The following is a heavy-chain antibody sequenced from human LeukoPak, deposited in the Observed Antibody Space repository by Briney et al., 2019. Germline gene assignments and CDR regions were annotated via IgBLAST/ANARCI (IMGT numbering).Heavy chain of an antibody. CDR1: GFSFSTYA. CDR3: ARAIVGTENFDY. Sequence: GGSLRLSCAASGFSFSTYAMHWVRQAPGKGLEWVAVVSHDTRTKYYTDSLKGRFTISRDNSKNTLYLQMNGLRTDDTAVYYCARAIVGTENFDYWGQGTLVTVSS. J-gene: IGHJ4*02. V-gene: IGHV3-30*10. CDR2: VSHDTRTK. D-gene: IGHD5-12*01.